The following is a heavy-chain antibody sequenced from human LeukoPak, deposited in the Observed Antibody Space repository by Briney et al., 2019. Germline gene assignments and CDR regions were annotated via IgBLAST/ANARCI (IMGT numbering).Heavy chain of an antibody. Sequence: SETLSLTCTVSGGSISSSSYYWGWIRQPPGKGLEWIGSIYYSGSTYYNPSLKSRVTISVDTSKNQFSLKLSSVTAADTAVYYCATRLRVDYWGQGTLVTVPS. CDR3: ATRLRVDY. CDR1: GGSISSSSYY. J-gene: IGHJ4*02. D-gene: IGHD4-17*01. V-gene: IGHV4-39*01. CDR2: IYYSGST.